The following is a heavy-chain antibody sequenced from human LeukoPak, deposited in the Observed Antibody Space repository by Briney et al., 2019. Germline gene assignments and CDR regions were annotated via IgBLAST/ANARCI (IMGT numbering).Heavy chain of an antibody. V-gene: IGHV3-7*01. J-gene: IGHJ4*02. Sequence: GSLRLSCAASEFSVGSNYMTWVRQAPGKGLECVANINQDGSDKYYVDSVKGRFTISRDNTKNSLYLQMNSLRAEDTAVYYCVGGDYWGQGTLVTVSS. CDR2: INQDGSDK. CDR1: EFSVGSNY. CDR3: VGGDY.